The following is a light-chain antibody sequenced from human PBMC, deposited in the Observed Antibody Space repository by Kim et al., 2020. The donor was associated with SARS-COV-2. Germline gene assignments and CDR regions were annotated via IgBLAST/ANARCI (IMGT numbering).Light chain of an antibody. CDR3: NSRDSNDYVV. J-gene: IGLJ2*01. Sequence: VALEPTVSITCQGDRLRSYYASWYQQKPGQAPIVVIYGKNNRPSGIPDRFSGSSSGNTASLTITGTQAGDEADYYCNSRDSNDYVVFGGGTQLTVL. CDR2: GKN. V-gene: IGLV3-19*01. CDR1: RLRSYY.